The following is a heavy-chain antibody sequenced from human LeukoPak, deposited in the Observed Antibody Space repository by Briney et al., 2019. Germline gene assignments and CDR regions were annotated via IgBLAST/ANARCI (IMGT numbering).Heavy chain of an antibody. CDR3: AKDGLDIVATPFDY. CDR2: ISGSGGST. V-gene: IGHV3-23*01. CDR1: GFTLSSYA. D-gene: IGHD5-12*01. Sequence: GGSLRLSCAASGFTLSSYAMSWVRQAPGKGLEWVSAISGSGGSTYYADSVKGRFTISRDNSKNTLYLQMNSLRAEDTAVYYCAKDGLDIVATPFDYWGQGTLVTVSS. J-gene: IGHJ4*02.